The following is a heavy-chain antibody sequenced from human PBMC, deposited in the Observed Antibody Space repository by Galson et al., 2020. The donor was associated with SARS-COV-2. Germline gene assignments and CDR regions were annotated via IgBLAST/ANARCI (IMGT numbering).Heavy chain of an antibody. CDR1: GGSFSGYY. D-gene: IGHD3-3*01. J-gene: IGHJ6*02. CDR3: ARVPRLAVFGVVSRRPIYYNAMDV. Sequence: SETLSLTCAVYGGSFSGYYWSWIRQPPGKGLEWIGETDPSGNTNNSPSLKSRVTISVDRSKNQFSLKLSSVTAADTALYYCARVPRLAVFGVVSRRPIYYNAMDVWGQGTTVTVSS. CDR2: TDPSGNT. V-gene: IGHV4-34*01.